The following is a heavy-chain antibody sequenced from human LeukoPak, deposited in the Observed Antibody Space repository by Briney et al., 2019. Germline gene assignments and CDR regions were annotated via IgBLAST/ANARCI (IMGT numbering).Heavy chain of an antibody. CDR3: ARGIGRWLQKLEGVYYFDY. D-gene: IGHD5-24*01. J-gene: IGHJ4*02. V-gene: IGHV4-30-2*01. CDR1: GGSISSGGYS. CDR2: IYHSGST. Sequence: PSETLSLTCAVSGGSISSGGYSWSWIRQPPGKGLEWIGYIYHSGSTYYNPSLKSRVTISVDRSKNQFSLKLSSVTAADTAVYYCARGIGRWLQKLEGVYYFDYWGQGTLVTVSS.